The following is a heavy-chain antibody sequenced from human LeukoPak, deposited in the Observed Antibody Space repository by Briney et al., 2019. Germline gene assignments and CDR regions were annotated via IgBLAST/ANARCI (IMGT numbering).Heavy chain of an antibody. CDR3: ARAPANIVVVVAATQDAFDI. J-gene: IGHJ3*02. D-gene: IGHD2-15*01. CDR2: INHSGST. V-gene: IGHV4-34*01. Sequence: PSETLSLTCAVYGGSFSGYYWSWIRQPPGKGLEWIGEINHSGSTNYNPSLKSRVTISVDTSKNQFSLKLSSVTAADTAVYYCARAPANIVVVVAATQDAFDIWGQGTMVTVSS. CDR1: GGSFSGYY.